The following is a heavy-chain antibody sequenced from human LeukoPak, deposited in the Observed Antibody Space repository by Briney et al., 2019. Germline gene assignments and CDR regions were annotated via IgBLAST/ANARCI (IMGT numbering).Heavy chain of an antibody. CDR2: ISSSSSYI. Sequence: GGSLRLSCAASGFTFSSYSMNWVRQAPGKGLEWVSSISSSSSYIYYADSVKGRFTIPRDNAKNSLYLQMNSLRAEDTAVYYCAKDYVWGSYRGYFDYWGQGTLVTVSS. D-gene: IGHD3-16*02. CDR1: GFTFSSYS. CDR3: AKDYVWGSYRGYFDY. V-gene: IGHV3-21*01. J-gene: IGHJ4*02.